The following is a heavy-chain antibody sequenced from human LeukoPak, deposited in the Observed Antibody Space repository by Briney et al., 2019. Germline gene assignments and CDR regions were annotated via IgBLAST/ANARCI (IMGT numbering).Heavy chain of an antibody. CDR3: ARGQGYDFWSACNWFDP. CDR2: INHSGST. V-gene: IGHV4-34*01. Sequence: SETLSLTCAVYGGSFSGYYWSWIRQPRGKGLEWIGVINHSGSTNYNPSLKSRVTISVDTSKNQFSLKLSSVTAADTAVYYCARGQGYDFWSACNWFDPWGQGTLVTVSS. J-gene: IGHJ5*02. D-gene: IGHD3-3*01. CDR1: GGSFSGYY.